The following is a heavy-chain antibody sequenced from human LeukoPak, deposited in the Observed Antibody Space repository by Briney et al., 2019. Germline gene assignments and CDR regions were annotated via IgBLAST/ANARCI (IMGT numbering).Heavy chain of an antibody. CDR2: ISWNSGSI. CDR1: GFTFDDYA. J-gene: IGHJ4*02. D-gene: IGHD1-26*01. V-gene: IGHV3-9*01. Sequence: PGGSLRLSCAASGFTFDDYAMNWVRHAPGKGLEWVSGISWNSGSIGYADSVKGRFTISRDNAKNSLYLQMNSLRAEDTALYYCAKDSSGSPRYFDYWGQGTLVTVSS. CDR3: AKDSSGSPRYFDY.